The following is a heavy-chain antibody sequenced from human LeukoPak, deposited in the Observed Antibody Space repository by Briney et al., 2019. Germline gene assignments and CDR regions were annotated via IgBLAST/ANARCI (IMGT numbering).Heavy chain of an antibody. CDR1: GGSFSGYY. CDR3: ARIRGGSTFDY. D-gene: IGHD2-15*01. J-gene: IGHJ4*02. CDR2: VNHSGDT. V-gene: IGHV4-34*01. Sequence: PSETLSLTCTVFGGSFSGYYWTWIRQSPGNGLEWIAEVNHSGDTTSNPSLGSRVAMSVDTSRSQFSLKLTSVTAADTALYYCARIRGGSTFDYWGQGTLVTVSS.